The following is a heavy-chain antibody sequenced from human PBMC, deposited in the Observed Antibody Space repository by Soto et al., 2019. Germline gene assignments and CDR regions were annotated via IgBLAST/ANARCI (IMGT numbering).Heavy chain of an antibody. V-gene: IGHV4-4*02. CDR3: GRKGAVPNRRWFDP. Sequence: QVQLQESGPGLVKPSGTLSLTCAVSGDSISSSNWWSWVRQPPGKGLEWIGEIYHSGSTNYNPSLKSRVTPSVHKSSNHFSLQPNSMPAAHTALYYCGRKGAVPNRRWFDPWGQGTLVTASS. J-gene: IGHJ5*02. CDR2: IYHSGST. CDR1: GDSISSSNW. D-gene: IGHD6-19*01.